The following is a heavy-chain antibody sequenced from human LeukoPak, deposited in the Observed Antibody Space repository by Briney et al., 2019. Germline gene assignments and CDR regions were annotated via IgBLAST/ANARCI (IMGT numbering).Heavy chain of an antibody. V-gene: IGHV3-53*01. D-gene: IGHD6-19*01. Sequence: GGSLRLSCAASGFTVSSNYMSWVRQAPGKGLEWVSVIYSGGSTYYADSVKGRFTISRDNSKNTLYLQMNSLRPEDTAVYYCAREGRAVAGNNWFDPWGQGTLATVSS. CDR1: GFTVSSNY. CDR3: AREGRAVAGNNWFDP. CDR2: IYSGGST. J-gene: IGHJ5*02.